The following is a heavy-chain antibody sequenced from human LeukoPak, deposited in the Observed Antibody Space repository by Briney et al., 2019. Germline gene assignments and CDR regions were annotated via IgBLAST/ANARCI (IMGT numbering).Heavy chain of an antibody. CDR1: GDSFTSYN. CDR3: ARRFDS. CDR2: FSYSGST. Sequence: SETLSLTCTVSGDSFTSYNWNWIRQPPGKGLEWIGYFSYSGSTNYNPSLESRVTISVDTSKNQFSLKLTSVTAADTAVYYCARRFDSWGQGTLVTVSS. V-gene: IGHV4-59*08. J-gene: IGHJ4*02.